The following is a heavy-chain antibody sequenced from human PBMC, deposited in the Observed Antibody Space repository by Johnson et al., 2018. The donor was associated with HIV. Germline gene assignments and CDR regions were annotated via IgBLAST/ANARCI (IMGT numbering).Heavy chain of an antibody. J-gene: IGHJ3*02. CDR1: GFTFSNYG. V-gene: IGHV3-30*02. CDR3: VYDSSGYYALDM. D-gene: IGHD3-22*01. Sequence: QVQLVESGGGVVQPGGSLRLSCAASGFTFSNYGMHWVRQAPGKGLEWVTFIRYDGILKYYAESVKGRFTISRDNSKNTLSLQMNSLRAEDTAVYYCVYDSSGYYALDMWGQGTMVTVSS. CDR2: IRYDGILK.